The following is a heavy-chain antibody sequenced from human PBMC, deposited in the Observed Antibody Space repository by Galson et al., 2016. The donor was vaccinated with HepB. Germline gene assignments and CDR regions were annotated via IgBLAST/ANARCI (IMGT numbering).Heavy chain of an antibody. CDR2: ISYSGST. V-gene: IGHV4-59*12. CDR1: DDSISSFY. CDR3: ARDNTGRFDY. Sequence: SETLSLTCTVSDDSISSFYWSWIRQPPGKGLEWIGHISYSGSTNYNPSLKRRVTISVDTSKSQSSLKLSSVTAADTAVYYCARDNTGRFDYWGQGALVTVSS. D-gene: IGHD2-8*02. J-gene: IGHJ4*02.